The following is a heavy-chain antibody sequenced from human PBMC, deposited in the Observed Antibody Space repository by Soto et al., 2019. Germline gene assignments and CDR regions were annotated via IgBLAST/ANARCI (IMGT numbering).Heavy chain of an antibody. J-gene: IGHJ6*02. CDR3: ARARGGYCSGGGCHPHYSHGMDV. Sequence: KPSETLSLTCAVYGVSFSGYYWSWIRQPPGKGLEWIGEINHSGSTNYNLSLKSRVTTSVDTSKNQFSLKLSSVTAADTAVYYCARARGGYCSGGGCHPHYSHGMDVWGQGTTVTVSS. D-gene: IGHD2-8*02. V-gene: IGHV4-34*01. CDR1: GVSFSGYY. CDR2: INHSGST.